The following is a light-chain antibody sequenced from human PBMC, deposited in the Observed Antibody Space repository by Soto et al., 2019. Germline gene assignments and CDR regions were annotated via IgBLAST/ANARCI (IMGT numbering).Light chain of an antibody. CDR3: QQYNTWPPYT. CDR2: GAY. J-gene: IGKJ2*01. CDR1: QSVSSN. Sequence: EIVMTQSPATLSVSPGERATLSCRASQSVSSNLAGYQQKPCQAPRLLIYGAYTRATGIPDSFSGSGYGTEFTLTISSLQSEDFAVYYCQQYNTWPPYTFGQGTKLEIK. V-gene: IGKV3-15*01.